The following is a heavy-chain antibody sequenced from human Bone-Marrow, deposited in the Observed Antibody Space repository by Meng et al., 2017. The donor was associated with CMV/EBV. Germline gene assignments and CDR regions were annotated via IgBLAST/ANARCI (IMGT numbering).Heavy chain of an antibody. CDR1: GFTFSSYG. Sequence: GGSLRLSCAASGFTFSSYGMHWVRQAPGKGLVWVSRINSDGSSTSYADSVKGRFTISRDNAKNTLYLQMNSLRAEDTAVYYCARVIAPYGMDVWGQGTTVTVSS. CDR3: ARVIAPYGMDV. V-gene: IGHV3-74*01. CDR2: INSDGSST. J-gene: IGHJ6*02. D-gene: IGHD2-21*01.